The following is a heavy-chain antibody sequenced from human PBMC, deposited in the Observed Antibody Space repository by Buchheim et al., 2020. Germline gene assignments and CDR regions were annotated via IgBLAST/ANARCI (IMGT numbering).Heavy chain of an antibody. CDR3: ARVSHYDILTGLWQNYYYYAMDV. V-gene: IGHV3-7*01. CDR1: GFTFSSYW. CDR2: IKQDGSEK. D-gene: IGHD3-9*01. J-gene: IGHJ6*02. Sequence: EVQLVESGGGLVQPGGSLGLSCAASGFTFSSYWMSWVRQAPGKGLEWVANIKQDGSEKYDVDSVKGRFTISRDNAKKSLYLQMNSLRAEDTAVYYCARVSHYDILTGLWQNYYYYAMDVWGQGTT.